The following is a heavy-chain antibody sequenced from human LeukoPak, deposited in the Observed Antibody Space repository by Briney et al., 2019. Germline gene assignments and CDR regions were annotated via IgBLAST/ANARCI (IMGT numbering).Heavy chain of an antibody. J-gene: IGHJ4*02. D-gene: IGHD5-18*01. Sequence: SETLSLTCAVYGGSSSGYYWSWIRQPPGKGLEWIGEINHSGSTNYNPSLKSRVTISVDTSKNQFSLKLSSVTAADTAVYYCARASGYSYGYWVDYWGQGTLVTVSS. CDR3: ARASGYSYGYWVDY. CDR1: GGSSSGYY. V-gene: IGHV4-34*01. CDR2: INHSGST.